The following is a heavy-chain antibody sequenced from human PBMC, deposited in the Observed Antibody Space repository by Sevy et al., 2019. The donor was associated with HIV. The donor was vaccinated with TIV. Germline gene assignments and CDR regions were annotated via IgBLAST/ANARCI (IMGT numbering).Heavy chain of an antibody. V-gene: IGHV3-30-3*01. Sequence: GGSLRLSCAASGFSFSRYAIHWVRQAPGKGLEWVAGLSYDGSNKHYADSVRGQFTISRDNSKNTLYLQMNSLRAEDTAVYYCARDGPYNTYDLWGYYFDYWGQGTLVTVSS. CDR3: ARDGPYNTYDLWGYYFDY. CDR1: GFSFSRYA. D-gene: IGHD3-3*01. J-gene: IGHJ4*02. CDR2: LSYDGSNK.